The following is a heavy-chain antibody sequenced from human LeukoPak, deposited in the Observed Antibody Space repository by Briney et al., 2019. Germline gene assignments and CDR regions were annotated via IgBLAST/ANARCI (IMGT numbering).Heavy chain of an antibody. V-gene: IGHV3-15*01. J-gene: IGHJ4*02. Sequence: GGSLRLSCAASGFTFSNAWMNWVRQAPGKGLEWVGRIRRKTDGGTTDYAVPVKGRFTISTNDSKNTLCLQMNSLKTDDTAVYYCTTSAATGPGDDYWGQGTLVTVSS. D-gene: IGHD6-13*01. CDR3: TTSAATGPGDDY. CDR2: IRRKTDGGTT. CDR1: GFTFSNAW.